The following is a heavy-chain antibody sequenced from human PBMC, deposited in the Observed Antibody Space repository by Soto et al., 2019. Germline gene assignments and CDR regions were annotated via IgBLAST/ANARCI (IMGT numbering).Heavy chain of an antibody. CDR1: GFSLSTSGVG. J-gene: IGHJ4*02. D-gene: IGHD6-13*01. CDR3: AQDSWYWSY. V-gene: IGHV2-5*01. CDR2: IYWNDDK. Sequence: QITLKESGPTLVKPTQPLTLTCTFSGFSLSTSGVGVGWIRQPPGKALEWLALIYWNDDKRYSPSLKSRLTITMDTSKNQVVLTMTNMDPVDKATYYCAQDSWYWSYWGQGTLVTVSS.